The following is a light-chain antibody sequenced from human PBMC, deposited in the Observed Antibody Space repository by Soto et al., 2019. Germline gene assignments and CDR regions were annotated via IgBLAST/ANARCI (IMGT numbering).Light chain of an antibody. V-gene: IGKV3-11*01. Sequence: EIVLTQSPATLSLSPGERATLSCRASQSVSSYLAWYQQKPGQAPRLLIYDASNMATGIPARFSGSGSGTDFTLTISSLEPEDFSVYYCQQRSNGVTFGPGTKVDIK. CDR3: QQRSNGVT. J-gene: IGKJ3*01. CDR1: QSVSSY. CDR2: DAS.